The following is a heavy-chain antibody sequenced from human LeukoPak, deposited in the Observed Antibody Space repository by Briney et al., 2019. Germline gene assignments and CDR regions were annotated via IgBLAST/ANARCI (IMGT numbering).Heavy chain of an antibody. D-gene: IGHD5-18*01. CDR2: IWYDGSKK. J-gene: IGHJ4*02. CDR3: ASDPSGGYMLDY. V-gene: IGHV3-33*01. Sequence: GGSLRLSCAASGFTFSSYGMHWVRQAPGKGLEWVAVIWYDGSKKYYADSVKGRLTISRDNSKNTVYLQMNSVRAEDTAVYYCASDPSGGYMLDYCGEGTLVTVSS. CDR1: GFTFSSYG.